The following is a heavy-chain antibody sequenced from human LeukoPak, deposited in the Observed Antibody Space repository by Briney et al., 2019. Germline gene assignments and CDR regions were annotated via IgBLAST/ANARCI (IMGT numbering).Heavy chain of an antibody. CDR3: ARSPSPYYGVDV. Sequence: SETLSLTCTVSGGSISSYYWSWIRQPPGKGLEWIGYIYYSGSTNYNPSLKSRVTISVDTSKNQFSLKLSSVTAADTAVYYCARSPSPYYGVDVWGQGTTVTVSS. CDR2: IYYSGST. CDR1: GGSISSYY. J-gene: IGHJ6*02. V-gene: IGHV4-59*01.